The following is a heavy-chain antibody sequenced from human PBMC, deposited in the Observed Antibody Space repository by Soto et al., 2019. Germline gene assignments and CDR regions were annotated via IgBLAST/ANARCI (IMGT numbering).Heavy chain of an antibody. Sequence: QVQLVQSGAEVKKPGASVKVSCKASGYTFTSYGISWVRQAPGQGLEWMGWISAYNGNTNYAQKLQGRVTMTTDTSPXXAXMXXRSLGSDDAAVYYGARGYYYGSGSYEDYYYYGMDVWGQGTTVTVSS. CDR2: ISAYNGNT. J-gene: IGHJ6*02. V-gene: IGHV1-18*01. CDR1: GYTFTSYG. CDR3: ARGYYYGSGSYEDYYYYGMDV. D-gene: IGHD3-10*01.